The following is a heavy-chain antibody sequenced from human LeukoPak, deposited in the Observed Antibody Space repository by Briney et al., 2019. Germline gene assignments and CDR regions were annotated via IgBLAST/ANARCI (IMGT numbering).Heavy chain of an antibody. CDR2: MNPNSGNT. J-gene: IGHJ5*02. CDR1: GYTFTSYD. D-gene: IGHD5-24*01. Sequence: GASVKVSCKASGYTFTSYDINWVRRATGQGLEWMGWMNPNSGNTGYAQKFQGRVTMTRNTSISTAYMELSSLRSEDTAVYYCARPQMDGDWFDPWGQGTLVTVSS. CDR3: ARPQMDGDWFDP. V-gene: IGHV1-8*01.